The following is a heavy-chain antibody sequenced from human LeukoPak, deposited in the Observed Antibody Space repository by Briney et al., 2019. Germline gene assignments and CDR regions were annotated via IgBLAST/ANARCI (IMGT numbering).Heavy chain of an antibody. J-gene: IGHJ3*01. Sequence: GGSLRLSCSASGFTFSSNAMSWVRQTPVKRLESVSTISGNYGSTYYADSVKGRFTISRDNFKNTVFLRMNSLRAEDTAVYYCAKVVLLLTASDAFDFWGQGTKVTVSS. V-gene: IGHV3-23*01. CDR2: ISGNYGST. CDR1: GFTFSSNA. CDR3: AKVVLLLTASDAFDF. D-gene: IGHD2-21*02.